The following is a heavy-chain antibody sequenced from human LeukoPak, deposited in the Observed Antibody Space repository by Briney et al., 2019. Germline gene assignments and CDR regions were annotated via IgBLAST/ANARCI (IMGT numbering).Heavy chain of an antibody. CDR1: GGSISSGSYY. CDR3: ARAYSSSSQYDY. V-gene: IGHV4-61*02. J-gene: IGHJ4*02. Sequence: SETLSLTCTVSGGSISSGSYYWSWIRQPAGKGLEWIGRIYTSGSTNYNPSLKSRVTISVDTSKNQFSLKLSSVTAADTAVYYCARAYSSSSQYDYWGQGTLVTVSS. D-gene: IGHD6-6*01. CDR2: IYTSGST.